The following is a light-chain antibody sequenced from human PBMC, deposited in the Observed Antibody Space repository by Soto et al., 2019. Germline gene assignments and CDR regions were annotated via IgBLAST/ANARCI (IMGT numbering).Light chain of an antibody. Sequence: DIVMTQSPDSLAVSLGERATINCKSSQSVLYTSYNKNYLAWYHHKPGQPPKLLIYWSSIRESGVPDRFSGSGSETDFTLTISSLQAEDVAIYYCQQYYRHPLTFGGGTKVEI. CDR1: QSVLYTSYNKNY. V-gene: IGKV4-1*01. CDR2: WSS. J-gene: IGKJ4*01. CDR3: QQYYRHPLT.